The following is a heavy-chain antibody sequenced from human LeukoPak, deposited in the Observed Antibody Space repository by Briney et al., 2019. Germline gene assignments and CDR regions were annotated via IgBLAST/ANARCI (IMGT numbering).Heavy chain of an antibody. D-gene: IGHD6-6*01. CDR1: GGSINSGTYY. Sequence: SQTLSLTCTVSGGSINSGTYYWSWIRQPAGKGLEWIGRMYTSGSTNYNPSLESRVTISVDTSKNQFSLKLSSVTAADTAVYYCARGEKGSSSGSINYWGQGALVTVSS. J-gene: IGHJ4*02. CDR2: MYTSGST. CDR3: ARGEKGSSSGSINY. V-gene: IGHV4-61*02.